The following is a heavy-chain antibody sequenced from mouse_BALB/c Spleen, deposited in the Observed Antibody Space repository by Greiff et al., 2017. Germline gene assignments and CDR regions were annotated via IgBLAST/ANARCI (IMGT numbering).Heavy chain of an antibody. CDR1: GFAFSSYD. V-gene: IGHV5-12-1*01. CDR2: ISSGGGST. Sequence: EVQLQESGGGLVKPGGSLKLSCAASGFAFSSYDMSWVRQTPEKRLEWVAYISSGGGSTYYPDTVKGRFTISRDNAKNTLYLQMSSLKSEDTAMYYCARHLNYDYDAWFAYWGQGTLVTVSA. CDR3: ARHLNYDYDAWFAY. D-gene: IGHD2-4*01. J-gene: IGHJ3*01.